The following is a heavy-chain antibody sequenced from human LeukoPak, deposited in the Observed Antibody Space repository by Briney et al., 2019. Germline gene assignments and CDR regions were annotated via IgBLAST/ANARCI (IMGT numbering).Heavy chain of an antibody. CDR2: ISGRGETT. D-gene: IGHD3-22*01. Sequence: GGSLRLSCAASGFTFSSYGMTWLRQTPAKGLEWVSAISGRGETTYYSDSVKGRSTISRDNSKNTLFLQMNSLRVEDAAMYYCAKTHGYFDQWGQGTLVAVSS. J-gene: IGHJ4*02. V-gene: IGHV3-23*01. CDR1: GFTFSSYG. CDR3: AKTHGYFDQ.